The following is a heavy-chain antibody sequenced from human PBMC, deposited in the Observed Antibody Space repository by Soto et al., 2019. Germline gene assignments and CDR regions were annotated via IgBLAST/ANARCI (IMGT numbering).Heavy chain of an antibody. CDR3: ARAGQYYDSSGYAN. CDR2: ISAYNGNT. J-gene: IGHJ4*02. V-gene: IGHV1-18*01. CDR1: GYSFGTSG. Sequence: QVKLVQSGTEVKKPGASMKVSYKASGYSFGTSGISWVRQAPGQGLEWMGWISAYNGNTNYEQKLQDRVTMTTATSTNTAYLELRSLRSDDTAVYYCARAGQYYDSSGYANWGQGTLVTVSS. D-gene: IGHD3-22*01.